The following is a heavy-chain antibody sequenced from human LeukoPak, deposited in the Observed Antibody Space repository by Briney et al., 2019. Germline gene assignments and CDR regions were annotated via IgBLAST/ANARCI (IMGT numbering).Heavy chain of an antibody. CDR1: GGSISSSSYY. D-gene: IGHD1-14*01. V-gene: IGHV4-39*01. Sequence: SETLSLTCTVSGGSISSSSYYWGWIRQPPGKGLEWIGSIYYSGSTYYNPSLKSQVTISVDTSKNQFSLKLSSVTAADTAVYYCARFPLATTIRDYWGQGTLVTVSS. CDR2: IYYSGST. J-gene: IGHJ4*02. CDR3: ARFPLATTIRDY.